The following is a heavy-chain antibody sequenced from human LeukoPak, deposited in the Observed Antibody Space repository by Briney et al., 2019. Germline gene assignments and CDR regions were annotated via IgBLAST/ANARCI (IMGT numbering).Heavy chain of an antibody. CDR2: ISGSGGST. D-gene: IGHD3-22*01. J-gene: IGHJ4*02. CDR1: GFTFSSYA. V-gene: IGHV3-23*01. CDR3: AKDNTVVVVVRFDY. Sequence: GGSLILSCAASGFTFSSYAMSWVRQAPGKGLEWVSAISGSGGSTYYADSVKGRFTISRDNSKNTLYLQMNSLRAEDTAVYYCAKDNTVVVVVRFDYWGQGTLVTVSS.